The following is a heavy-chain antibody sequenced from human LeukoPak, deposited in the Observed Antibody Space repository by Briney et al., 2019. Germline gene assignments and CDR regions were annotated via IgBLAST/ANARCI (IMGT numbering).Heavy chain of an antibody. CDR1: GFTFSSYD. CDR2: IGTSGDT. CDR3: SRVGSSGWPNYFDS. D-gene: IGHD6-19*01. V-gene: IGHV3-13*04. J-gene: IGHJ4*02. Sequence: PGGSLRLSCAASGFTFSSYDMDRVRQATGKGLEWVSVIGTSGDTYYAGSVKGRFTISRENAKNSLYLQMNSLTAGDTAVYFCSRVGSSGWPNYFDSWGQGTLVTVSS.